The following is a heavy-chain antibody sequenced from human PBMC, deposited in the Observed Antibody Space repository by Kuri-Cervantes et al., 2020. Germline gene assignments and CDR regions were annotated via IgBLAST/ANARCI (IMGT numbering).Heavy chain of an antibody. J-gene: IGHJ5*02. CDR1: GFTFDDYA. CDR3: ARDVEQQLVPNWFDP. D-gene: IGHD6-13*01. V-gene: IGHV3-30*03. Sequence: GESLNISCAASGFTFDDYAMHGVRQAPGKGAGWVAVISSDGNNKYYADYVKGRFTISRDNSKNRLYLQKNSPRKEDTGIYYCARDVEQQLVPNWFDPWGQGTLVTVSS. CDR2: ISSDGNNK.